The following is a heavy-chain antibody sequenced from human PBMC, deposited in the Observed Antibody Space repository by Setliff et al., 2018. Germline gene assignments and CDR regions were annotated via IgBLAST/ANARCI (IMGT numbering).Heavy chain of an antibody. CDR3: ARSPHDFWSGRVFFDY. CDR2: IIGSGIST. V-gene: IGHV3-23*01. J-gene: IGHJ4*01. Sequence: GESLKISCAASGFSFSSYAMGWVRQAPGKGLEWVSSIIGSGISTYYADSVQGRFTISRDNPKNTLHLQMNGLRVEDTAIYYCARSPHDFWSGRVFFDYWGQGMLVTVSS. D-gene: IGHD3-3*01. CDR1: GFSFSSYA.